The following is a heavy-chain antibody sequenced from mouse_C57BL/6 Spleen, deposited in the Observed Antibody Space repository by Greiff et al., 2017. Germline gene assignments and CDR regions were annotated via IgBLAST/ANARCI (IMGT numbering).Heavy chain of an antibody. D-gene: IGHD2-4*01. V-gene: IGHV1-59*01. CDR2: IYPSDSYT. Sequence: VQLQQPGAELVRPGTSVKLSCKASGYTFTSYWMHWVKQRPGQGLEWIGVIYPSDSYTNYNQKFKGKATLTVDTSSSTAYMQLSSLTSEDTAIYYCARSYDCDGTWCAYWGQGTLVTVSA. CDR3: ARSYDCDGTWCAY. J-gene: IGHJ3*01. CDR1: GYTFTSYW.